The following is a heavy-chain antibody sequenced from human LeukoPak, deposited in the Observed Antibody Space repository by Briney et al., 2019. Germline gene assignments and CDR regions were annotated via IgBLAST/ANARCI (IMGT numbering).Heavy chain of an antibody. CDR2: IYHSGST. CDR1: GGSISRNNYY. V-gene: IGHV4-31*03. Sequence: PSETLSLTCTVSGGSISRNNYYWNWIRQHPGKGLEWIGYIYHSGSTFYNPSLKSRVTMSVDTSKSQFSLKLSSLTAADTAVYYCARGSSPGSDSYWYFDLWGRGTLVTVSS. CDR3: ARGSSPGSDSYWYFDL. J-gene: IGHJ2*01.